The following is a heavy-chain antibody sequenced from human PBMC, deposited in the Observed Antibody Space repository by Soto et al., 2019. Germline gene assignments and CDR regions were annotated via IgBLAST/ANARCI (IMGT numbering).Heavy chain of an antibody. D-gene: IGHD1-26*01. V-gene: IGHV4-4*02. Sequence: QVQLQESGPGLVKPSGTLSLTCTVSGASISSTSSGDWWSWVRQPPGKGLEWIGEIHHSANTNYTPSLKSRVTMSVDKSKNQVSLTLSSVTAADTAVYYCAKMVGATLVDFWGQGTLVTVSS. CDR2: IHHSANT. CDR3: AKMVGATLVDF. CDR1: GASISSTSSGDW. J-gene: IGHJ4*02.